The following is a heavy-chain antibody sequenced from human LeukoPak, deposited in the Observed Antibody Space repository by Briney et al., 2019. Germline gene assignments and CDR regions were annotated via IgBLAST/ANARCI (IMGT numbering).Heavy chain of an antibody. D-gene: IGHD3-9*01. CDR1: GFXFSSYG. Sequence: GGSLRLSCAASGFXFSSYGIHWVRQAPGKGLEWVAFIWYDGSNKYYADSVKGRFTISRDNSKNTLYLQMNSLRAEDTAVYYCARDAGRYFDWLGYWGQGTLVTVSS. V-gene: IGHV3-33*01. J-gene: IGHJ4*02. CDR3: ARDAGRYFDWLGY. CDR2: IWYDGSNK.